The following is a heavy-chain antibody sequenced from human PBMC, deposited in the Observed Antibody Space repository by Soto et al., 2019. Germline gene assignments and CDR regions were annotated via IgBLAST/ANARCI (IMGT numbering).Heavy chain of an antibody. CDR1: GGSFSGYY. Sequence: QVQLQQWGAGLLKPSETLSLTCAVYGGSFSGYYWTWIRQSPEKGLEWIGEVNHSGTTYYNPSIKTRVTISVHTPKNQFSLKMSSVTAADTAVYYCARGIGYCSSINCYSSRRLRFHSWGQGTLVTVSS. J-gene: IGHJ4*02. CDR2: VNHSGTT. D-gene: IGHD2-2*01. V-gene: IGHV4-34*01. CDR3: ARGIGYCSSINCYSSRRLRFHS.